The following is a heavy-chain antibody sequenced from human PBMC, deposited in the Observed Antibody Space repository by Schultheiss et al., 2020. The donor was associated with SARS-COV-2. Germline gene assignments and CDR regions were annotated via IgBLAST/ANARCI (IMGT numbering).Heavy chain of an antibody. D-gene: IGHD2-8*01. CDR1: GGSISSGGYY. CDR2: MHYSGGT. J-gene: IGHJ3*02. Sequence: SETLSLTCTVSGGSISSGGYYWSWIRQPPGKRMEWIGSMHYSGGTNYNPSLKSRVTISVDTSMNQFSLKLTSVTAADTAMYYCARRIGLSDTDGYHLVGAFEIWGQGAMVTVSS. V-gene: IGHV4-61*08. CDR3: ARRIGLSDTDGYHLVGAFEI.